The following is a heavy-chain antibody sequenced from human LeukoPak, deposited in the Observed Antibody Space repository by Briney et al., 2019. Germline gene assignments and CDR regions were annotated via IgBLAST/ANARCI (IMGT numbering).Heavy chain of an antibody. J-gene: IGHJ5*02. Sequence: SETLSLTCTVSGGSISSYYSSWIRQPAGKGLEWIGRIYTSGSTNYNPSLKSRVTISVDTSKNQFSLKLSSVTAADTAVYYCARDLSRGWFDPWGQGTLVTVSS. CDR2: IYTSGST. CDR1: GGSISSYY. CDR3: ARDLSRGWFDP. D-gene: IGHD3-10*01. V-gene: IGHV4-4*07.